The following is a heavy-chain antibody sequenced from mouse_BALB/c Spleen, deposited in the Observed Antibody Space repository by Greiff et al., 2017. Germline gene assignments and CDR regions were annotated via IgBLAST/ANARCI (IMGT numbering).Heavy chain of an antibody. CDR2: IYPGSGST. Sequence: LQQPGSELVRPGASVKLSCKASGYTFTSYWMHWVKQRPGQGLEWIGNIYPGSGSTNYDEKFKSKATLTVDTSSSTAYMQLSSLTSEDSAVYCCTRSWVYAMDYWGQGTSVTVSS. CDR3: TRSWVYAMDY. CDR1: GYTFTSYW. V-gene: IGHV1S22*01. D-gene: IGHD4-1*01. J-gene: IGHJ4*01.